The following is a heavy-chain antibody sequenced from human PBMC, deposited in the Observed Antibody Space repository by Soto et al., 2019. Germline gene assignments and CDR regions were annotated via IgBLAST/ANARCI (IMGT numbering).Heavy chain of an antibody. CDR1: GGSFSGYY. CDR3: ARAVVGLYMVDY. J-gene: IGHJ4*02. Sequence: SETLSLTCAVYGGSFSGYYWSWIRQPPGKGLEWIGEINHSGSTNYNPSLKSRVTISVDTSKNQFSLKLSSVTAADTAVYYCARAVVGLYMVDYWGQGTLVTVSS. CDR2: INHSGST. V-gene: IGHV4-34*01. D-gene: IGHD2-2*01.